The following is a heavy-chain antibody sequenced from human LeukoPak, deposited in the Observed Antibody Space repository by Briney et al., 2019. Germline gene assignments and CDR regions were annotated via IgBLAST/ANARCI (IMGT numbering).Heavy chain of an antibody. CDR3: ARVHNYVFEN. Sequence: SETLSLTCTVSGGSISSDGYYWSWIRQHPGKGVEWIGSIYYTGSTYYNPSLKSRATISVDTSKNHFSLKLTSVTAADTAVYYCARVHNYVFENWGQGALVTVSS. CDR1: GGSISSDGYY. CDR2: IYYTGST. V-gene: IGHV4-31*03. D-gene: IGHD3-10*02. J-gene: IGHJ4*02.